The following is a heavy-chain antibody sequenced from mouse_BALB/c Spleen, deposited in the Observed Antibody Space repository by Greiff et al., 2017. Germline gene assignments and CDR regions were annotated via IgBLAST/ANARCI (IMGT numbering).Heavy chain of an antibody. CDR1: GFTFSSYT. CDR3: ARRYDYDGYFDV. V-gene: IGHV5-12-2*01. D-gene: IGHD2-4*01. Sequence: EVKVVESGGGLVQPGGSLKLSCAASGFTFSSYTMSWVRQTPEKRLEWVAYISNGGGSTYYPDTVKGRFTISRDNAKNTLYLQMSSLKSEDTAMYYCARRYDYDGYFDVWGAGTTVTVSS. J-gene: IGHJ1*01. CDR2: ISNGGGST.